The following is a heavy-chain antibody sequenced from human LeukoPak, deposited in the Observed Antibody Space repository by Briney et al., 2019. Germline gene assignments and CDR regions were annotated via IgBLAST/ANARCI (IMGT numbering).Heavy chain of an antibody. Sequence: SETLSLTCAVSGVSISNNNWWSWVRQPPGKGLEWIGEGYHSGSTNYNPSLKSRLTISVDKSRNQFSLKLSSVTAADTAIYYCARVSEMATNPLDYWGQGTLVTVSS. D-gene: IGHD5-24*01. J-gene: IGHJ4*02. CDR1: GVSISNNNW. CDR2: GYHSGST. CDR3: ARVSEMATNPLDY. V-gene: IGHV4-4*02.